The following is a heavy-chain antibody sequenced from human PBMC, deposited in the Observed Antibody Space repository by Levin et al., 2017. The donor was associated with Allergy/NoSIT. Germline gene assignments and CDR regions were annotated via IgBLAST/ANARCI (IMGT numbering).Heavy chain of an antibody. CDR3: ARKSDLGWFLDY. D-gene: IGHD6-19*01. CDR1: GFTFSRYW. CDR2: INSDGSST. J-gene: IGHJ4*02. V-gene: IGHV3-74*01. Sequence: ASVKVSCAASGFTFSRYWMHWVRQAPGKGLVWVSRINSDGSSTSYADSVKGRFTISRDNAKNTPYLQMNSLRAEDTAVYYCARKSDLGWFLDYWGQGTLVPVSS.